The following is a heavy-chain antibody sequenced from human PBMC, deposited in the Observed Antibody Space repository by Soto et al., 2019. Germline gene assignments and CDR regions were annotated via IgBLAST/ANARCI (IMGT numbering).Heavy chain of an antibody. J-gene: IGHJ6*02. CDR3: ARDETGDSYYYYYGMDV. D-gene: IGHD7-27*01. CDR1: GGTFKNFN. Sequence: QVQLVQSGAEVNKPGSSVKVSCKAAGGTFKNFNFNWVRQAPGQGLEWMGGIIPMFGTADYAQRFQGRVTMTADDSTSTAYMELSSLRSEDTAVYYCARDETGDSYYYYYGMDVWGQGTTVTVSS. V-gene: IGHV1-69*01. CDR2: IIPMFGTA.